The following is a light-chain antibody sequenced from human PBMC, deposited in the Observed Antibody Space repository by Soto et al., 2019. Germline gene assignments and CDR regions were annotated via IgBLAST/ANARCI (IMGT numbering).Light chain of an antibody. CDR2: LGS. CDR3: MQALQTPLT. CDR1: QSFLYSDGRNY. Sequence: IVMTQSPLSLPVTSGEPAYVSCRSRQSFLYSDGRNYLDWYLQKPGQSPQLLIYLGSNRASGVPDRFSGSGSGTDFTLKISRVEAEDVGVYYCMQALQTPLTFGGGTKVDIK. V-gene: IGKV2-28*01. J-gene: IGKJ4*01.